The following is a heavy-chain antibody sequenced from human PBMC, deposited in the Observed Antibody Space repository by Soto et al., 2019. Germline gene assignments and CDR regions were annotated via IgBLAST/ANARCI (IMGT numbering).Heavy chain of an antibody. Sequence: SETLSLSCSASGTVTFSGSYYWSWIRQRPGKGLECLGYIFNIGSVYHQPYLWSRAYISLVTFKKEFSLKFKSVADADTAVYFWARGYSGYDYNFDYGGQGISVTVSP. V-gene: IGHV4-31*03. CDR2: IFNIGSV. D-gene: IGHD5-12*01. CDR3: ARGYSGYDYNFDY. J-gene: IGHJ4*02. CDR1: GTVTFSGSYY.